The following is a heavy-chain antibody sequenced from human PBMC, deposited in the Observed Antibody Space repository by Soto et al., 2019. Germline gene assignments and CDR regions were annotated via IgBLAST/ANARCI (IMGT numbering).Heavy chain of an antibody. D-gene: IGHD3-22*01. CDR3: ASPYYYDSSGQYDAFDI. CDR1: GGTFSSYA. V-gene: IGHV1-69*01. CDR2: IIPIFGTA. Sequence: QVQLVQSGAEVKKPGSSVKVSCKASGGTFSSYAISWVRQAPGQGLEWMGGIIPIFGTANYAQKFQGRVTITADESTSTAYMELSSLRSEDTAVYYCASPYYYDSSGQYDAFDIWGQGTMVTVSS. J-gene: IGHJ3*02.